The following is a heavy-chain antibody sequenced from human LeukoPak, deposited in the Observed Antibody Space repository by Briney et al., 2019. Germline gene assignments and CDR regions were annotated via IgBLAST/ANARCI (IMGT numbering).Heavy chain of an antibody. D-gene: IGHD2-2*01. J-gene: IGHJ5*02. CDR2: ISAYNGNT. V-gene: IGHV1-18*01. CDR3: ARASRYCSSTSCYMYNWFDP. Sequence: ASVKVSCKASGYTFTSNGISWVRQAPGQGLEWMGWISAYNGNTNYAQKLQGRVTMTTDTSTSTAYMELRSLRSDDTAVYYCARASRYCSSTSCYMYNWFDPWGQGTLVTVSS. CDR1: GYTFTSNG.